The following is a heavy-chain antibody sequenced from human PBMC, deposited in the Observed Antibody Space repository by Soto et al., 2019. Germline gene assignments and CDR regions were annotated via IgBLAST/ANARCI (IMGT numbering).Heavy chain of an antibody. D-gene: IGHD6-13*01. CDR1: GFTFSSYA. J-gene: IGHJ3*02. V-gene: IGHV3-23*01. Sequence: EVQLLESGGGLVQPGGSLRLSCAASGFTFSSYAMSWVRQAPGKGLEWVSAISGSGGSTYYADSVKGRFTISRDNSKNTLYLQMNSLRAEDTAVYYCATGRYSRSWYREAFDIWGQGIMVTVSS. CDR3: ATGRYSRSWYREAFDI. CDR2: ISGSGGST.